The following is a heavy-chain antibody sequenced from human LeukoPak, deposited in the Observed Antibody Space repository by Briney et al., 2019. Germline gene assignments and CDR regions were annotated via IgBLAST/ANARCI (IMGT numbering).Heavy chain of an antibody. J-gene: IGHJ4*02. CDR3: ASIPTYYFESSRDY. CDR1: GFTFINFV. D-gene: IGHD3-22*01. V-gene: IGHV3-23*01. Sequence: GGSLRLSCEGSGFTFINFVMSWVRQVPGKGLEWVSSISGGGTTTFYADSVRGRFTISRDNSKNTLFLQMNSLRAEDSAVYYCASIPTYYFESSRDYWGQGTLVTVSS. CDR2: ISGGGTTT.